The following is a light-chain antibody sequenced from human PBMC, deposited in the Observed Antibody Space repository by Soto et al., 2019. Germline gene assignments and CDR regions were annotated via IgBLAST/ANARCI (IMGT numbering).Light chain of an antibody. CDR2: QAS. CDR3: QQYSSHST. Sequence: DLQMPPSPSTLSASVVDRVTITCRASQSTSSYLAWYQQKPGKAPKLLIYQASSLENGVPSRFSGSGSGTEFSLTISSLQPDDFATYYCQQYSSHSTFGQGTRWIS. J-gene: IGKJ1*01. V-gene: IGKV1-5*03. CDR1: QSTSSY.